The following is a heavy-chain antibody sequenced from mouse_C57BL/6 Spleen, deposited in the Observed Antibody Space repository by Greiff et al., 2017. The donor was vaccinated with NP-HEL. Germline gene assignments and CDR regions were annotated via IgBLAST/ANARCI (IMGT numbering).Heavy chain of an antibody. CDR1: GYTFTDHT. V-gene: IGHV1-78*01. J-gene: IGHJ4*01. CDR2: IYPRDGST. D-gene: IGHD1-1*01. CDR3: ARWGGSSFDYDAMDY. Sequence: QVQLKQSDAELVKPGASVKISCKVSGYTFTDHTIHWMKQRPEQGLEWIGYIYPRDGSTKYNEKFKGKATLTADKSSSTAYMQLNSLTSEDSAVYLCARWGGSSFDYDAMDYWGQGTSGTVSS.